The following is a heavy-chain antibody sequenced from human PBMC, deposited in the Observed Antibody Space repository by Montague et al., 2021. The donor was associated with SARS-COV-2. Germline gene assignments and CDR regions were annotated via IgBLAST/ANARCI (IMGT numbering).Heavy chain of an antibody. V-gene: IGHV4-31*03. CDR3: ARVVTIFGVGDTFDY. CDR2: IYYSGST. Sequence: TLSLTCTVSGGSISSGGYYWSWIRQHPGKGLEWIGYIYYSGSTYYNPSLKSRVTISVDTSKNQFSLKLGSVTAADTAVYYCARVVTIFGVGDTFDYWGQGTLVTVSS. J-gene: IGHJ4*02. D-gene: IGHD3-3*01. CDR1: GGSISSGGYY.